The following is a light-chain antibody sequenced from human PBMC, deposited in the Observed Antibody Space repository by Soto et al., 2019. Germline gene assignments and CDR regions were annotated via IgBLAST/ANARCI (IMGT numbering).Light chain of an antibody. V-gene: IGLV6-57*01. J-gene: IGLJ3*02. CDR3: QSYDATNQV. CDR2: EDN. Sequence: NFMLTQPHSVSESPGKTVIISCTRSSGSIASNYVQWYQQRPGSSPTTVIYEDNQRPSGVPDRFSGSIDSSSNSASLTSSGLETEDEADYFCQSYDATNQVFVGGTKVTVL. CDR1: SGSIASNY.